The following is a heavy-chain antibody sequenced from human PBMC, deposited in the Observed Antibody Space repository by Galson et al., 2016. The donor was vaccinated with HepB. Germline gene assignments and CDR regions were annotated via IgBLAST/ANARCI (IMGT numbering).Heavy chain of an antibody. CDR3: TTSSTRGYTYGSSAY. CDR2: IKSYTDGGTT. Sequence: SLRLSCAASGFPCSRALLYWVRQAPGKVLEWVGRIKSYTDGGTTEYAAPMKGRFTFSRGESNNRLYLQMNSLTTVDTAVYYCTTSSTRGYTYGSSAYWGRGTLGAGSA. D-gene: IGHD5-18*01. J-gene: IGHJ4*02. CDR1: GFPCSRAL. V-gene: IGHV3-15*01.